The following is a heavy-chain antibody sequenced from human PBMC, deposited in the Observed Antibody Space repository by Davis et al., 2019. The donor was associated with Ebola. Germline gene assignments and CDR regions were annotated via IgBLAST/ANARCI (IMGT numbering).Heavy chain of an antibody. J-gene: IGHJ6*04. D-gene: IGHD2-15*01. CDR3: ARDICSGGSCYSGGYGMDV. CDR2: IYYSGST. Sequence: SETLSLTCTASGGSISSYYWSWIRQPPGKGLEWIGYIYYSGSTNYNPSLKSRVTISVDTSKNQFSLKLSSVTAADTAVYYCARDICSGGSCYSGGYGMDVWGKGTTVTVSS. CDR1: GGSISSYY. V-gene: IGHV4-59*12.